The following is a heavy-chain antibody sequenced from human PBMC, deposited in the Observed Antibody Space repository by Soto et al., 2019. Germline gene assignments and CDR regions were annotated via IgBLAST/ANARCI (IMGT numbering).Heavy chain of an antibody. CDR3: AKAPWDIVVVPAAIFDY. D-gene: IGHD2-2*01. J-gene: IGHJ4*02. CDR1: GFTFSSYA. CDR2: ISGSGGST. V-gene: IGHV3-23*01. Sequence: GGSLRLSCAASGFTFSSYAMSWVRQAPGKGLEWVSAISGSGGSTYYADSVKGRFTISRENSKNTLYLQMNSLRAEDTAVYYCAKAPWDIVVVPAAIFDYWGQGTLVTVSS.